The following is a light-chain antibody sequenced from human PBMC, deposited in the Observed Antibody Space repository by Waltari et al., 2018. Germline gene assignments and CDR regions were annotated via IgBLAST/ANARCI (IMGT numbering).Light chain of an antibody. CDR3: QSADSSGTYVV. CDR1: ALPKQY. CDR2: KDS. V-gene: IGLV3-25*03. Sequence: SYELTQPPSVSGSPGHTARITCSGDALPKQYAYWYQQKPGQAPVLVIYKDSERPSGIPERFSGSSSGTTVTLTISGVQAEDEADYYCQSADSSGTYVVFGGGTKLTVL. J-gene: IGLJ2*01.